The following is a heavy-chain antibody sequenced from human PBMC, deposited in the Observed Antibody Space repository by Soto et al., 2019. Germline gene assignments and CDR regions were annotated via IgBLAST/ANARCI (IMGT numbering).Heavy chain of an antibody. D-gene: IGHD3-10*01. V-gene: IGHV3-30-3*02. CDR2: ISNDGSHK. J-gene: IGHJ6*02. CDR1: GFTFSNYT. CDR3: AKTRYGSYYYYGMDV. Sequence: GVSLRHSSTASGFTFSNYTMHRIREAPGKGLEWVAVISNDGSHKDYADSVKGRFTISRDNSKNTLYLQMNSLRAEDTAVYYCAKTRYGSYYYYGMDVWGQGT.